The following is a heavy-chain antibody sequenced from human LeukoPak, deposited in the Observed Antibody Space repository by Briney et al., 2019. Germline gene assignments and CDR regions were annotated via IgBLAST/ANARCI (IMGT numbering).Heavy chain of an antibody. CDR3: ARGAMVRGVTNWFDP. CDR2: IYHSGST. CDR1: GGSFSGHY. V-gene: IGHV4-34*01. D-gene: IGHD3-10*01. Sequence: SETLSLTCAVYGGSFSGHYWNWVRQPPGKGLEWIGSIYHSGSTYYNPSLKSRVTISVDTSKNQFSLELSSVTAADTAVYYCARGAMVRGVTNWFDPWGQGTLVTVSS. J-gene: IGHJ5*02.